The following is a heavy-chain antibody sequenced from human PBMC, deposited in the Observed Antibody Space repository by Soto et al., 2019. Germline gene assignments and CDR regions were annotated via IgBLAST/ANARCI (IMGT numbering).Heavy chain of an antibody. V-gene: IGHV3-23*01. Sequence: EVQLLESGGGLVQPGGSQRLSCAASGSTFSGYAMTWVRQAPGKGLEWVSSISGSGANTYYADSVKGRFTISRDNSKNTLSLQMTSLRADDTAVYYCAKSPDFYYDGMDVWGQGTTVTVSS. CDR2: ISGSGANT. J-gene: IGHJ6*02. CDR1: GSTFSGYA. CDR3: AKSPDFYYDGMDV.